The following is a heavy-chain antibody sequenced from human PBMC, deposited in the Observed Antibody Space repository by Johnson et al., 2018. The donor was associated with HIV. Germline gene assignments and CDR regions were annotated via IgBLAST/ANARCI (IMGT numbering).Heavy chain of an antibody. CDR2: ISYDGTNR. CDR1: GFTFSSYA. J-gene: IGHJ3*02. Sequence: QVQLVESGGGVVQPGRSLRLSCAASGFTFSSYAMHWVRQAPGKGLEWVAVISYDGTNRYYADSVKGRFTISRDNSKNTLYLQMNSLKTEDTAVYYCTTVGMLLSAFDIWGQGTMVTVSS. D-gene: IGHD2-15*01. CDR3: TTVGMLLSAFDI. V-gene: IGHV3-30*14.